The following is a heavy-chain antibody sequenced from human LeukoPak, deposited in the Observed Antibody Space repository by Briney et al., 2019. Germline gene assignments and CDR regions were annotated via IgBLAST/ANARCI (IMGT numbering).Heavy chain of an antibody. J-gene: IGHJ4*02. Sequence: SVKVSCKASGGTFSSYAISWVRQAPGQGLEWMGGIIPIFGTANYAQKFQGRVTITADESTSTAYMELSSLRSEDTAVYYCARGPTMVRGVILYYFDYWGQRTLVTVSS. D-gene: IGHD3-10*01. V-gene: IGHV1-69*13. CDR3: ARGPTMVRGVILYYFDY. CDR1: GGTFSSYA. CDR2: IIPIFGTA.